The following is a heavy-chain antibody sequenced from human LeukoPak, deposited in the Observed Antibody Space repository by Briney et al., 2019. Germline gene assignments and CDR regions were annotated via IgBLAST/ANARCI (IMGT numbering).Heavy chain of an antibody. V-gene: IGHV1-2*02. CDR1: GYTFIGYY. Sequence: ASVTVSCKASGYTFIGYYMHWVRQAPGQGLEWMGWINPNSGGTNYAQKFQGRVTMTRDTSISTAHMELSRLRSDDTAVYYCARDQAGEYNWNYWGQGTLVTVSS. D-gene: IGHD1-20*01. CDR2: INPNSGGT. J-gene: IGHJ4*02. CDR3: ARDQAGEYNWNY.